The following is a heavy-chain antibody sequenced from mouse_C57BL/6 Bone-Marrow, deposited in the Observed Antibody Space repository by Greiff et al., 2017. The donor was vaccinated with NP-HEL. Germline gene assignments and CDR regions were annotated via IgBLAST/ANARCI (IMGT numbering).Heavy chain of an antibody. CDR3: ARRGSYYLYAMDY. J-gene: IGHJ4*01. CDR1: GYTFTSYW. CDR2: NDPNSGGT. V-gene: IGHV1-72*01. Sequence: QVQLQQPGAELVKPGASVKLSCKASGYTFTSYWMHWVKQRPGRGLEWIGRNDPNSGGTKYNEKFKSKATLTVDKPSSTAYMQLSSLTSEDSAVYYCARRGSYYLYAMDYWGQGTSVTVSS. D-gene: IGHD2-12*01.